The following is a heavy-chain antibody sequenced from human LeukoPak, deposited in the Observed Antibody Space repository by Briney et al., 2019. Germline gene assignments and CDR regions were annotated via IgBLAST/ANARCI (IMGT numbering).Heavy chain of an antibody. D-gene: IGHD1-26*01. CDR1: IDSIRSSSYL. CDR3: ARLNSGSYSDY. V-gene: IGHV4-39*02. Sequence: SDTLSLTXSVSIDSIRSSSYLWGRVRQPPAKGLEWIGSIYYSGSTYYNPSLKSRVTISVDTSKTHFSLKLSSVTAADTAVYYCARLNSGSYSDYWGQGTLVTVSS. CDR2: IYYSGST. J-gene: IGHJ4*02.